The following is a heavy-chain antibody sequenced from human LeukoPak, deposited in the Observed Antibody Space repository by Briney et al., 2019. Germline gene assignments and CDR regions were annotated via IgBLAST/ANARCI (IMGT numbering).Heavy chain of an antibody. CDR2: IYPGDSDT. D-gene: IGHD3-22*01. Sequence: ESLKIPRKGSGYSFTSYWIDWVRQMPGKSLEWMGIIYPGDSDTRYSPSFQGQVPISAHKSISTAHLQWSSVKASDTGMYYCARQEVDSSGYYDDYWGQGTLVTVFS. J-gene: IGHJ4*02. V-gene: IGHV5-51*01. CDR1: GYSFTSYW. CDR3: ARQEVDSSGYYDDY.